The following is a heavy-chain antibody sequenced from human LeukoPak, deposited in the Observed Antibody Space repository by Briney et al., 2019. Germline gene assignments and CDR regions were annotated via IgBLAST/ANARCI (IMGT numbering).Heavy chain of an antibody. CDR1: GFSVTTSGVG. Sequence: SGPTLVKPTQTLTLNCTFSGFSVTTSGVGVGWIRQPPGKALECLALLYWNDEKRYSPSLKSRLTITKDTAKNQVVLSMTNMDHVDTATYYCSYKSVRGVVFDYWGQGALVTVSS. CDR2: LYWNDEK. J-gene: IGHJ4*02. D-gene: IGHD3-10*01. V-gene: IGHV2-5*01. CDR3: SYKSVRGVVFDY.